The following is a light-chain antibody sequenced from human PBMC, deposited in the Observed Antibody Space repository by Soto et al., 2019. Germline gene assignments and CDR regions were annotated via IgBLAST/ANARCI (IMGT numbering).Light chain of an antibody. CDR3: SSYTSSSTLVV. Sequence: QSALTQPASVSGSPGQSITISCTGTSSDVGGYNYVSWYQQHPGKAPKLMMYDVSNRPSGVSNRFSGSKSGNTASLTISRPQSEDEADYYCSSYTSSSTLVVFGGGTKLTVL. J-gene: IGLJ2*01. CDR1: SSDVGGYNY. CDR2: DVS. V-gene: IGLV2-14*01.